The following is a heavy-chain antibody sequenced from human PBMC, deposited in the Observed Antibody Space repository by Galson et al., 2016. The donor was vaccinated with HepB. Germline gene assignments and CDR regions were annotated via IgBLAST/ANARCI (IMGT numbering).Heavy chain of an antibody. CDR2: ISYDGSNK. Sequence: SLRLSCAASGFTFSSYGMHWVRQAPGKGLEWVAVISYDGSNKYYADSVKGRFTISRDNSKNTLYLQMNILRAEDTAVYYCARDPLRYGDRHIDYWGQGTLVTVSS. D-gene: IGHD4-17*01. CDR3: ARDPLRYGDRHIDY. CDR1: GFTFSSYG. J-gene: IGHJ4*02. V-gene: IGHV3-30*03.